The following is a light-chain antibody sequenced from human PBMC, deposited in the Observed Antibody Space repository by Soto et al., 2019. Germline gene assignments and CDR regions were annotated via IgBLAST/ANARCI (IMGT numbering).Light chain of an antibody. CDR2: GAS. V-gene: IGKV3-15*01. J-gene: IGKJ2*01. CDR3: QQYNNWPLT. CDR1: QSVSSN. Sequence: EIVMTQSPATLSVSPGERATLSCRASQSVSSNLAWYQQKPGQAPRLLIYGASTRATGIPARFSGSGSGTXXXXXXXXLQSEDFAVYYCQQYNNWPLTFGQGTKLEIK.